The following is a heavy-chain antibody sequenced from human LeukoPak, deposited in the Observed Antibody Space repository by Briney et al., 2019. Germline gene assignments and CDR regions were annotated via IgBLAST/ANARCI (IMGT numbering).Heavy chain of an antibody. J-gene: IGHJ4*02. CDR1: GYRFISYW. CDR2: IYPGDSDT. CDR3: ARLGRAVASPN. D-gene: IGHD6-19*01. Sequence: GESLKISCMGSGYRFISYWIGWVRQMPGKGLEWMGIIYPGDSDTRYSPSFQGQVTISADKSISTAYLQWSSLKASDTAMYYCARLGRAVASPNWGQGTLVTVSS. V-gene: IGHV5-51*01.